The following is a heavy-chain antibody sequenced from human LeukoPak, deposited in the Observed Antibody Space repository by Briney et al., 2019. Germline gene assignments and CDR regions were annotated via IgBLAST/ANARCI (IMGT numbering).Heavy chain of an antibody. CDR2: IRHDGSEK. V-gene: IGHV3-7*01. Sequence: PGGSLRLSCAASGFTFSTYWMSWVRQAPGKGLEWVANIRHDGSEKNYVDSVKGRFTISRDNAKKSLYLQMNSLRAEDTAVYYCARVGRVTTPRYSDYWGQGTLVTVSS. J-gene: IGHJ4*02. CDR1: GFTFSTYW. CDR3: ARVGRVTTPRYSDY. D-gene: IGHD4-17*01.